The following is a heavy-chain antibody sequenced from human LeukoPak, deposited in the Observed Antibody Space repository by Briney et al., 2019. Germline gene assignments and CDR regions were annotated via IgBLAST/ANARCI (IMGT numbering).Heavy chain of an antibody. Sequence: GGSLRLSCAASGFTFDDYAMHWVRQAPGKGLEWMGGFDPEDGETIYAQKFQGRVTMTEDTSTDTAYMELSSLRSEDTAVYYCATWGGIYSGYDYIYWGQGTLVTVSS. CDR3: ATWGGIYSGYDYIY. J-gene: IGHJ4*02. CDR2: FDPEDGET. V-gene: IGHV1-24*01. D-gene: IGHD5-12*01. CDR1: GFTFDDYA.